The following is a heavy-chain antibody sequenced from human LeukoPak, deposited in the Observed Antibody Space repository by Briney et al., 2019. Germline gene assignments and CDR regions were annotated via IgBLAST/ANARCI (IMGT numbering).Heavy chain of an antibody. CDR3: ARDRAIDY. Sequence: GGSLRLSCAASGFTFSSYSMNWVRQAPGKGLEWVSYISSSSSTIYYADSVKGRFTISRDNAKNSLYLQMNSLRAEDTAVYYRARDRAIDYWGQGTLVTVSS. J-gene: IGHJ4*02. CDR2: ISSSSSTI. CDR1: GFTFSSYS. V-gene: IGHV3-48*04. D-gene: IGHD4/OR15-4a*01.